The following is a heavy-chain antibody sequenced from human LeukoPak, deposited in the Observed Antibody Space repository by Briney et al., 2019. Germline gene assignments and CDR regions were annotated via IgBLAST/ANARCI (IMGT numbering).Heavy chain of an antibody. D-gene: IGHD3-10*01. CDR3: ARNFDSGLDY. Sequence: ASVKVSCKASGYTFTTYYVHWVRQAPGQGLEWMGFINPGGGSTSYAQKFQGRVTMTRVTSTSTIYMELSSLRSEDTAVYYCARNFDSGLDYWGQGTLVTVSS. V-gene: IGHV1-46*03. CDR2: INPGGGST. J-gene: IGHJ4*02. CDR1: GYTFTTYY.